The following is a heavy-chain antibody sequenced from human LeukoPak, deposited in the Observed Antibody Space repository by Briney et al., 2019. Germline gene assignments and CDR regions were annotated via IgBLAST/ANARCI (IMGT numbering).Heavy chain of an antibody. CDR2: IVPNSGGT. V-gene: IGHV1-2*02. CDR1: GYTFTDYY. CDR3: ASRFDY. J-gene: IGHJ4*02. Sequence: ASVKVSCKTSGYTFTDYYIHWVRPAPGQGLEWMGWIVPNSGGTNYAQKFQGRVTITTDESTSTAYMELSSLRSEDTAVYYCASRFDYWGQGTLVTVSS.